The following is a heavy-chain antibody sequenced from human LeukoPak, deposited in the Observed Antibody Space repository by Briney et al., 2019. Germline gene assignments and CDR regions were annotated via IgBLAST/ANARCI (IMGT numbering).Heavy chain of an antibody. V-gene: IGHV4-31*03. CDR3: ARDHTETSSLNFRNYYYYGMDI. CDR2: IYDSGRT. J-gene: IGHJ6*02. CDR1: GGSIRSGDYS. D-gene: IGHD4-4*01. Sequence: SQTLSLTCTVSGGSIRSGDYSWNWIRQHPGKGLEWIGYIYDSGRTTNNPSLTSRVTMSVDTSKTQSSLKLSSVTAADTAIYYCARDHTETSSLNFRNYYYYGMDIWGQGTTVIVSS.